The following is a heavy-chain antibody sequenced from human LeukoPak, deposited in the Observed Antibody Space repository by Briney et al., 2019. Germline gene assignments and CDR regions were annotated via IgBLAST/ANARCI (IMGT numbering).Heavy chain of an antibody. V-gene: IGHV4-34*01. CDR3: ARGGDWYYYGSGSKFDY. D-gene: IGHD3-10*01. CDR2: INHSGST. J-gene: IGHJ4*02. CDR1: GGSFSGYY. Sequence: SETLSLTCAVYGGSFSGYYWSWIRQPPGKGLEWIGEINHSGSTNYNPSLKSRVTISVDTSKNQFSLKLSSVTAADTAVYYCARGGDWYYYGSGSKFDYWGQGTLVTVSS.